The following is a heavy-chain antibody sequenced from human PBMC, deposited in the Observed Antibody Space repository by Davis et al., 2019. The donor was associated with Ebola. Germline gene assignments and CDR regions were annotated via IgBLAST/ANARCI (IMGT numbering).Heavy chain of an antibody. CDR2: VHFSGNT. CDR1: GGSISNFY. CDR3: ARQNGDSRFDYYYGMDV. J-gene: IGHJ6*02. D-gene: IGHD4-17*01. V-gene: IGHV4-59*13. Sequence: SETLSLTCTVSGGSISNFYWSWVRQPPGKGLDLIGYVHFSGNTNYNPSLRGRVTISVDPSKNQFSLKLRSVTAADTAVYYCARQNGDSRFDYYYGMDVWGQGTTVTVSS.